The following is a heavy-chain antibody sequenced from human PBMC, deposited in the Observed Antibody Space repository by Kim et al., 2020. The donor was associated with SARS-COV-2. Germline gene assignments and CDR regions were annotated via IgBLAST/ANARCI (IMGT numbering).Heavy chain of an antibody. V-gene: IGHV3-33*05. CDR3: ATSGVAVAGTGNYYYYGMDV. CDR1: GFTFSSYG. J-gene: IGHJ6*02. Sequence: GGSLRLSCAASGFTFSSYGMHWVRQAPGKGLEWVAVISYDGSNKYYADSVKGRFTISRDNSKNTLYLQMNSLRAEDTAVYYCATSGVAVAGTGNYYYYGMDVWGHGTTVTVSS. D-gene: IGHD6-19*01. CDR2: ISYDGSNK.